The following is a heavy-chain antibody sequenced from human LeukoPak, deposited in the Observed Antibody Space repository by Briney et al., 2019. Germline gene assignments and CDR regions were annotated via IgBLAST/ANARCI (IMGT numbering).Heavy chain of an antibody. Sequence: TSETLSLTCTFSGGSISSGGYYWSWFRQHPGKGLEWIGYIYYSGSTYYNPSLKSRVTISVDTSKNQFSLKLSSVTAADTAVYYCARDRYGFAFDIWGQGTMVTVSS. CDR3: ARDRYGFAFDI. V-gene: IGHV4-31*03. D-gene: IGHD3-16*02. CDR2: IYYSGST. CDR1: GGSISSGGYY. J-gene: IGHJ3*02.